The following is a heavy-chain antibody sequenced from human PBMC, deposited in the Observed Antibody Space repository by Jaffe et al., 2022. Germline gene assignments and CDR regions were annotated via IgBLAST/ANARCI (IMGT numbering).Heavy chain of an antibody. CDR2: INPNSGGT. J-gene: IGHJ4*02. CDR3: ARAPSRLRRPSMHDY. D-gene: IGHD4-17*01. V-gene: IGHV1-2*02. Sequence: QVQLVQSGAEVKKPGASVKVSCKASGYTFTGYYMHWVRQAPGQGLEWMGWINPNSGGTNYAQKFQGRVTMTRDTSISTAYMELSRLRSDDTAVYYCARAPSRLRRPSMHDYWGQGTLVTVSS. CDR1: GYTFTGYY.